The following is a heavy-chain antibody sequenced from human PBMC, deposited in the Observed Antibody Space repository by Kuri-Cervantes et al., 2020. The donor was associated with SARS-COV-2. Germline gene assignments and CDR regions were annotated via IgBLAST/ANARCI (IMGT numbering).Heavy chain of an antibody. CDR2: IYYSGST. Sequence: SETLSLTCTVSGGSISSYYWSWIRQPPGKGLEWIGYIYYSGSTNYNPSLKSRVTISVDTSKNQFSLKLSSVTAADTAVYYCARAGFGELSAASYYYYGMDVWGQGPTVTVSS. V-gene: IGHV4-59*01. CDR1: GGSISSYY. J-gene: IGHJ6*02. D-gene: IGHD3-10*01. CDR3: ARAGFGELSAASYYYYGMDV.